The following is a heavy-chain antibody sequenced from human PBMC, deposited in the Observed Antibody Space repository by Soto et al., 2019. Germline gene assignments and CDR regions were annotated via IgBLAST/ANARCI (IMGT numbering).Heavy chain of an antibody. CDR2: IYSGGSA. Sequence: GGSLRLSCPASGFPVSSNYMSWFRQPPGKGLEWVSVIYSGGSAYYADSVKGRFTISRDNSKNTLYLQMNSLRAEDTAVYYCARHGYSYGGGYFDYWGQGTLVTVSS. D-gene: IGHD5-18*01. CDR3: ARHGYSYGGGYFDY. V-gene: IGHV3-66*04. CDR1: GFPVSSNY. J-gene: IGHJ4*02.